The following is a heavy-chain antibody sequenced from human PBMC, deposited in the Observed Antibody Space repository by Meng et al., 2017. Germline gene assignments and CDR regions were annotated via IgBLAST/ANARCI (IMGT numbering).Heavy chain of an antibody. CDR2: IYPGDSDT. V-gene: IGHV5-51*01. J-gene: IGHJ6*02. D-gene: IGHD3-9*01. CDR1: GYSFTSYW. CDR3: ARHILTGYYSYYYYYYGMDV. Sequence: GESLKISCKGSGYSFTSYWIGWVRQMPGKGLEWMGIIYPGDSDTRYSPSFQGQVTISADKSISTAYLQWSSLKASDTAMYYCARHILTGYYSYYYYYYGMDVWDQGTTITVSS.